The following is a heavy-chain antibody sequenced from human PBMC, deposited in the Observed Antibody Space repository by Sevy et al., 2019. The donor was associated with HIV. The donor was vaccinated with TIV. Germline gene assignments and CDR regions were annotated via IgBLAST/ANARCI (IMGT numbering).Heavy chain of an antibody. D-gene: IGHD3-3*01. CDR2: TRNKANSYTT. J-gene: IGHJ3*02. Sequence: GGSLRLSCAASGFTFSDHYMDWVRQAPGRGLEWVGRTRNKANSYTTEYAASVKGRFTISRDDSKNSLYLQMNSLKTEDTAVYYCARESGIWRLGAFDIWGQGTMVTVSS. V-gene: IGHV3-72*01. CDR3: ARESGIWRLGAFDI. CDR1: GFTFSDHY.